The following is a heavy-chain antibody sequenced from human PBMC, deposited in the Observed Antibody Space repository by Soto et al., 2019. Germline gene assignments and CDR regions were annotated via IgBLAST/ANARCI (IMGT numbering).Heavy chain of an antibody. CDR1: GFSLSTSGMC. CDR2: IDWDDDK. CDR3: ARILTEPYDYYGMDV. Sequence: SGPTLVNPTQTLTLTCTFSGFSLSTSGMCVTWIRQPPWKALEWLAPIDWDDDKYYSTSLKTRLTISKDTSKNQVVLTMTNMDPVDTATYYCARILTEPYDYYGMDVWGQGTTVTVSS. J-gene: IGHJ6*02. V-gene: IGHV2-70*01.